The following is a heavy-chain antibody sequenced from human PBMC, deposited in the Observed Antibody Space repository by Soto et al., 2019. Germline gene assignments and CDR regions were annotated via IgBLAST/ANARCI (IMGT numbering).Heavy chain of an antibody. J-gene: IGHJ4*02. CDR2: ISYDGGNK. Sequence: PGGSLRLSCAASGFTFSSYAMHWVRQAPGKGLEWVAVISYDGGNKYYADSVKGRFTISRDNSKNTLYLQMNSLRAEDTAVYYCASASAYYYDSSGYYHWGQGTLVTVSS. V-gene: IGHV3-30-3*01. CDR1: GFTFSSYA. D-gene: IGHD3-22*01. CDR3: ASASAYYYDSSGYYH.